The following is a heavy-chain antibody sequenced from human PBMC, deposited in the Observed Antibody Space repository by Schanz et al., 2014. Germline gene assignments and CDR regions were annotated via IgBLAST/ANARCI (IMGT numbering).Heavy chain of an antibody. V-gene: IGHV3-33*05. J-gene: IGHJ6*02. CDR1: GFNFANHA. D-gene: IGHD3-10*01. Sequence: QVQLVESGGGVVQPERSLRLSCAASGFNFANHAIHWVRQGQGNGLQWVAVISSDGSKKLYADSVKARFTISRDNSKNTLYLEMNSLRAEDTAVYFCARDRAAGYYDSGMSYYYYGMDVWGQGTTVTVSS. CDR3: ARDRAAGYYDSGMSYYYYGMDV. CDR2: ISSDGSKK.